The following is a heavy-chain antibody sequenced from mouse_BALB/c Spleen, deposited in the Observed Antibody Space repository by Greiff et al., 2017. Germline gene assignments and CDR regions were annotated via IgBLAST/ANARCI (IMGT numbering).Heavy chain of an antibody. D-gene: IGHD4-1*01. Sequence: DVQLVESGGGLVKPGGSLKLSCAASGFTFSSFGMHWVRQAPEKGLEWVAYISSGSSTIYYADTVKGRFTISRDNPKNTLFLQMTSLRSEDTAMYYCARSNWDGFAYWGQGTLVTVSA. J-gene: IGHJ3*01. CDR2: ISSGSSTI. V-gene: IGHV5-17*02. CDR1: GFTFSSFG. CDR3: ARSNWDGFAY.